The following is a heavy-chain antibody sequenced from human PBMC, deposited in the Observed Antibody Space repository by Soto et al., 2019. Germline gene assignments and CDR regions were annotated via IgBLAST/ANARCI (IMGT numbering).Heavy chain of an antibody. J-gene: IGHJ4*02. CDR2: IIPIFGTA. CDR1: GGTFSSYA. D-gene: IGHD5-12*01. V-gene: IGHV1-69*01. CDR3: ERDGAEMATTQGGFDY. Sequence: QVQLVQSGAEVKKPGSSVKVSCKASGGTFSSYAISWERQAPGQGLEWMGGIIPIFGTANYAQKFQGRVTINADESTSTAYMELSSLISEDTAVYYCERDGAEMATTQGGFDYWGQGTLVTVSS.